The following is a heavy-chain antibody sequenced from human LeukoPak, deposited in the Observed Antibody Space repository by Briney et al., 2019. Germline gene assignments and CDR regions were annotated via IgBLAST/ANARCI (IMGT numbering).Heavy chain of an antibody. J-gene: IGHJ5*02. Sequence: PSETLSLTCTVSGGSMNTYYWTWIRQPPGKGLEWIGHIHYSGSTDYNPSLKSRVTISVDTSKNQFSLRLSSVTAADTAVYYCARGPYYYGSGSYYLAWGQGTLVTVSS. CDR3: ARGPYYYGSGSYYLA. CDR1: GGSMNTYY. D-gene: IGHD3-10*01. V-gene: IGHV4-59*01. CDR2: IHYSGST.